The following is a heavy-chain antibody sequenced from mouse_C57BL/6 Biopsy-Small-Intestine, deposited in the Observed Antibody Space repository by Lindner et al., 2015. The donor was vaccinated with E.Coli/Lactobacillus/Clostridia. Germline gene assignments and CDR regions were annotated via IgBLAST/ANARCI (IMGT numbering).Heavy chain of an antibody. CDR2: ISSGSSTI. CDR1: GFTFSDYG. CDR3: ARDDLLYAMDY. J-gene: IGHJ4*01. Sequence: QLQESGGGLVKPEGSLKLSCAASGFTFSDYGMHWVRQAPEKGLEWVAYISSGSSTIYYADTVKGRFTISRDNAKNTLFLQMTSLRSEDTAMYYCARDDLLYAMDYWGQGTSVTVSS. V-gene: IGHV5-17*01. D-gene: IGHD2-1*01.